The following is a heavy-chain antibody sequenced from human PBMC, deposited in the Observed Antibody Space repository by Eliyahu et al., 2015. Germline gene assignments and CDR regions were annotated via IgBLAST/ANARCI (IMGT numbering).Heavy chain of an antibody. Sequence: QVQLVQSGAEVKKPGASVKVSCXASGXXXXXYAMHWVRQAPGQRLEWMGWIXAGNGNTKYSQKFQGRVTITRDTSASTAYMELSSLRSEDTAVYYCARQVDGDYYYYYYMDVWGKGTTVTVSS. V-gene: IGHV1-3*01. CDR1: GXXXXXYA. CDR3: ARQVDGDYYYYYYMDV. CDR2: IXAGNGNT. J-gene: IGHJ6*03. D-gene: IGHD5-24*01.